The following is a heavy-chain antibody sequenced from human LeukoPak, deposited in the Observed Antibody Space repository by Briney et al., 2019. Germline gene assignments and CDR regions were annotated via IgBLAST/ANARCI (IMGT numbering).Heavy chain of an antibody. CDR1: GFTFNSYS. J-gene: IGHJ3*02. D-gene: IGHD1-26*01. V-gene: IGHV3-48*01. CDR3: ARVLGFGVGATRSAFDI. Sequence: GGSLRLSCAASGFTFNSYSMNWVRQAPGKGLEWVSYISSSSSTIYYADSVKGRFTISRDNAKNSLYLQMNSLRAEDTAVYYCARVLGFGVGATRSAFDIWGQGTMVTVSS. CDR2: ISSSSSTI.